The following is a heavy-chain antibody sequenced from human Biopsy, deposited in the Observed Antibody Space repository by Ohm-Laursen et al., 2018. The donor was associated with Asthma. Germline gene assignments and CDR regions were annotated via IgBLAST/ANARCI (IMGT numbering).Heavy chain of an antibody. D-gene: IGHD3-3*02. CDR1: GFTFGDYW. V-gene: IGHV3-7*01. CDR3: ARTFHFWSPYHAEHYHL. CDR2: IKHDGTEK. Sequence: SLRLSCAASGFTFGDYWMSWVRQVPGKGLEWVANIKHDGTEKNHVDSLKGRFTISRDNAKNSLYLQMNSLRAEDTAVYYCARTFHFWSPYHAEHYHLWGQGTLVTVPS. J-gene: IGHJ1*01.